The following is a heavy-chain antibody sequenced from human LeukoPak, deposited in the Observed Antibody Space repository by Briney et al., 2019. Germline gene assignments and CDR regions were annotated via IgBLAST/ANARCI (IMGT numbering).Heavy chain of an antibody. J-gene: IGHJ4*02. D-gene: IGHD2-15*01. CDR2: ISSSSSYI. CDR1: GFTFSSYS. CDR3: ARGGFGVVVEDFDY. Sequence: GGSLRLSCAASGFTFSSYSMNWVRQAPGKGLEWVSSISSSSSYIYYADSVKGRFTISRDNAKNSLYLQMNSLRAEDTAVYYCARGGFGVVVEDFDYWGQGTLVTVSS. V-gene: IGHV3-21*01.